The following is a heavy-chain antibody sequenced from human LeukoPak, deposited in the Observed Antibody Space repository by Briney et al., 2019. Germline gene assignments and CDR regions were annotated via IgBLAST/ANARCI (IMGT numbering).Heavy chain of an antibody. CDR2: ISSSSSYT. V-gene: IGHV3-11*06. CDR3: ARADSEYSSGIDSDY. CDR1: GFTFSDYY. Sequence: GGSLRLSCAASGFTFSDYYMSWIRQAPGKGLEWVSYISSSSSYTNYADSVKGRFTISRDNAKNSLYLQMNGLRAEDTAAYYCARADSEYSSGIDSDYWGQGTLVTVSS. D-gene: IGHD6-19*01. J-gene: IGHJ4*02.